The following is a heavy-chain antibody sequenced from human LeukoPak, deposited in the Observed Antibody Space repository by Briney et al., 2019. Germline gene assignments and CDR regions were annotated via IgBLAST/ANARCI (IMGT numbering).Heavy chain of an antibody. CDR1: GSTFSSYA. V-gene: IGHV1-69*01. CDR3: ARPRFPYYRLSGADYYYMDV. D-gene: IGHD3-10*01. J-gene: IGHJ6*03. Sequence: GTTFKVSCKASGSTFSSYAISWVRQAPGQGLEWMGWIIPIFGIANYAQKFQGRVTITADESTSTAYMELSSLRSEDTAVYYCARPRFPYYRLSGADYYYMDVWGKGTTVTVSS. CDR2: IIPIFGIA.